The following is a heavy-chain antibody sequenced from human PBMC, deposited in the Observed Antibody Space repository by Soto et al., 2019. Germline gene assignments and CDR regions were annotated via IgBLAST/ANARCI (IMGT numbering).Heavy chain of an antibody. J-gene: IGHJ5*02. CDR1: GGSIRSGGYY. V-gene: IGHV4-31*03. CDR2: IYYSGST. D-gene: IGHD3-16*02. CDR3: AREGADYVWGSYRPNNWFDP. Sequence: QVQLQESGPGLVKPSQTLSLTCTVSGGSIRSGGYYWSWIRHHPGKGLEWIGYIYYSGSTYYNPSLKSRVTISVDTSKNQLSLKLSSVTAADTAVYYCAREGADYVWGSYRPNNWFDPWGQGTLVTVSS.